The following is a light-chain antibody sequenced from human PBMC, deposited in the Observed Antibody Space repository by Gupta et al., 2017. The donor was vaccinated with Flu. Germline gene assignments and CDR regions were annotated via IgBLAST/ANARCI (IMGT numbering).Light chain of an antibody. CDR3: EQDKNWPPYI. Sequence: EIVMTQSPATLSVSLGERATLSCRASQSIRSSLAWYQQKAGQAPRLLIYGASTRAAGVPARFSGSGYGTEFTLTITSRQSEDFAVYYCEQDKNWPPYIFGQGTKLDIK. J-gene: IGKJ2*01. CDR1: QSIRSS. V-gene: IGKV3-15*01. CDR2: GAS.